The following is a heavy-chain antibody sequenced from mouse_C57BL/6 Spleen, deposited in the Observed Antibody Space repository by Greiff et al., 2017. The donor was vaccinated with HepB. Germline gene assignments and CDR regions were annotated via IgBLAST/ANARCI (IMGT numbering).Heavy chain of an antibody. V-gene: IGHV5-9-1*02. CDR1: GFTFSSYA. CDR2: ISSGGDYI. CDR3: TREGIYDGYCD. Sequence: EVMLVESGEGLVKPGGSLKLSCAASGFTFSSYAMSWVRQTPEKRLEWVAYISSGGDYIYYADTVKGRFTIARDNARNTLYLQMSSLKSEDTAMYYCTREGIYDGYCDWGQGTLVTVSA. D-gene: IGHD2-3*01. J-gene: IGHJ3*01.